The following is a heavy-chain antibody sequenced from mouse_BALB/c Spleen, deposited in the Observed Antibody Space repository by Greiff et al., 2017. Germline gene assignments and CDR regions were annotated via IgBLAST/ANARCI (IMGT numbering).Heavy chain of an antibody. CDR2: INPSTGYT. D-gene: IGHD3-3*01. J-gene: IGHJ2*01. Sequence: QVQLKESGAELAKPGASVKMSCKASGYTFTSYWMHWVKQRPGQGLEWIGYINPSTGYTEYNQKFKDKATLTADKSSSTAYMQLSSLTSEDSAVYYCARGPPDYWGQGTTLTVSS. V-gene: IGHV1-7*01. CDR3: ARGPPDY. CDR1: GYTFTSYW.